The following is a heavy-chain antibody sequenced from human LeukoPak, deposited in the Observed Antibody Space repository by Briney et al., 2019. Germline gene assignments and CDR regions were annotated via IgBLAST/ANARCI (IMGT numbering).Heavy chain of an antibody. D-gene: IGHD3-22*01. CDR3: ARGRQDVTMMVVVMTGVSYYLDV. CDR1: GGSFSGYY. V-gene: IGHV4-34*01. Sequence: SETLSLTCAVYGGSFSGYYWSWIRQTPGKGLEWIGEMNPSGSTNYNPSLKSRVTISVDTSKNQFSLNLSSVTAADTAVYYCARGRQDVTMMVVVMTGVSYYLDVWGKGTTVTVS. CDR2: MNPSGST. J-gene: IGHJ6*03.